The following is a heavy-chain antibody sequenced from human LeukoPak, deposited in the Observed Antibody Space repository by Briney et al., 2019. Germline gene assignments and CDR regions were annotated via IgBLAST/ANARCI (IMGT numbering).Heavy chain of an antibody. V-gene: IGHV3-7*01. CDR3: ARPHFGSFNY. CDR2: IKQDGTEK. D-gene: IGHD3-10*01. Sequence: GGSLRLSCAASGFTFSSYGMHWVRQAPGKGLEWVANIKQDGTEKYYVDSVKGRFTISRDNAQNSLYLQMNSLRAEDTAVYYCARPHFGSFNYWGQGTLVTVSS. J-gene: IGHJ4*02. CDR1: GFTFSSYG.